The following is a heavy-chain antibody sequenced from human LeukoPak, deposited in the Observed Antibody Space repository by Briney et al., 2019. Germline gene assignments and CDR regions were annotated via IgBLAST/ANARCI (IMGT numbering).Heavy chain of an antibody. Sequence: PGGSLRLSCAASGFTFSTYSMNWVRQAPGKGLEWVSSISGRSRYIYYADSVKGRFSISRDDGKNSLYLQMNSLRAEDTAVYYCVRDLSSSSTAYLHYWGQGTLVTVSS. J-gene: IGHJ1*01. D-gene: IGHD6-6*01. CDR3: VRDLSSSSTAYLHY. CDR2: ISGRSRYI. V-gene: IGHV3-21*01. CDR1: GFTFSTYS.